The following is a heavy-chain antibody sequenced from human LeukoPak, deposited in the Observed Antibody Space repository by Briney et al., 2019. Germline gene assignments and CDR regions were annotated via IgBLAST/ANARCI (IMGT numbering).Heavy chain of an antibody. CDR3: AMKRGGYPAPFDI. J-gene: IGHJ3*02. CDR1: GGSITSYY. D-gene: IGHD3-16*02. Sequence: SETLSLTCTVSGGSITSYYWNWIRQPPGKGLEWIGYIYYSGSTNYNPSLKSRVTISVDGSKNQFSLELSSVTAADTAVYYCAMKRGGYPAPFDIWGQGTMVTVS. CDR2: IYYSGST. V-gene: IGHV4-59*01.